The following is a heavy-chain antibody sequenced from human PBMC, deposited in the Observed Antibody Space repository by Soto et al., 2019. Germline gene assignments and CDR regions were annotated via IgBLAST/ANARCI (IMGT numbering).Heavy chain of an antibody. Sequence: GGSLRLSCAASGFTFSSLWMHWVRQVPGKGLEWISRTDSDGIGTSYADSVRGRFTISXXXAXXTXXLXXNXXRAXDTAVYYCVRLGGSSEIDFWGQGTLVTVSS. CDR1: GFTFSSLW. V-gene: IGHV3-74*01. CDR3: VRLGGSSEIDF. J-gene: IGHJ4*02. CDR2: TDSDGIGT. D-gene: IGHD6-13*01.